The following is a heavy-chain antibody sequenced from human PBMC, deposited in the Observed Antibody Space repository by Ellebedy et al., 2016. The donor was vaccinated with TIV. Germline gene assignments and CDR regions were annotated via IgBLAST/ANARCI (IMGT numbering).Heavy chain of an antibody. CDR1: GFILSNYW. Sequence: GGSLRLXXAAPGFILSNYWMHWVRQVPGKGLVWVSHIRGDGISTSYADSVKGRFTISRDNAKNTMYLQMNSLRAEDTAVYYCARDGVGLIDLDSWGQGTPVTVSS. V-gene: IGHV3-74*01. CDR3: ARDGVGLIDLDS. CDR2: IRGDGIST. D-gene: IGHD3-3*01. J-gene: IGHJ4*02.